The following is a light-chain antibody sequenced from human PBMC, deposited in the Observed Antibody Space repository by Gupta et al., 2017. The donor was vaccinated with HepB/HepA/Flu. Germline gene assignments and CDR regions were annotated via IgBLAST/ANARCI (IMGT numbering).Light chain of an antibody. CDR3: QQCYSTPIT. CDR2: AAS. Sequence: DIQLTQSPPSLSASVGDRVTITCRASQSISSYLNWYQQKPGKAPKLLIYAASSLQSGVPSRFSGSGSGTDFTLTISSLQPEDFATYYCQQCYSTPITFGQGTRLEIK. CDR1: QSISSY. J-gene: IGKJ5*01. V-gene: IGKV1-39*01.